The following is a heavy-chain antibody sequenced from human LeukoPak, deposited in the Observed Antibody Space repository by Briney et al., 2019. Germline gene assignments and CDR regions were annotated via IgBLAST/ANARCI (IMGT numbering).Heavy chain of an antibody. J-gene: IGHJ4*02. CDR3: ARDFQSTVVTPMGY. CDR1: GFTFSSYE. V-gene: IGHV3-48*03. D-gene: IGHD4-23*01. CDR2: ISSSGSTI. Sequence: GGSLRLSCAASGFTFSSYEMNWVRQAPGKGLEWVSYISSSGSTIYYADSVKGRFTISRDNAKNSLYLQMNSLRAEDTAVYYCARDFQSTVVTPMGYWGQGTLVTVSS.